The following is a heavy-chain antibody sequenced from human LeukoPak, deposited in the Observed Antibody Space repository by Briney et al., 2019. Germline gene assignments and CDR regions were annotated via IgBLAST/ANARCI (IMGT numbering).Heavy chain of an antibody. J-gene: IGHJ6*03. V-gene: IGHV3-48*03. D-gene: IGHD3-10*01. Sequence: GGSLRLSCAASVFTFSSYEMNWVRQAPGKGLEWVSYISSSGSTIYYADSVKGRFTTSRDNAKNSLYLQMNSLRAEDTAVYYCARGPYASGTYGRRGWVHYMDVWGKGTTVTISS. CDR1: VFTFSSYE. CDR2: ISSSGSTI. CDR3: ARGPYASGTYGRRGWVHYMDV.